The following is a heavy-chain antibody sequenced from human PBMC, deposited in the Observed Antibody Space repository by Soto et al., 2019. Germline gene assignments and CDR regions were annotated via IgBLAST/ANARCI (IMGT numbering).Heavy chain of an antibody. D-gene: IGHD2-15*01. V-gene: IGHV3-33*01. CDR3: ARETPSFCHGNGGNRLWLAY. CDR2: IWYDGSNK. Sequence: RHPPGKKLEGVAVIWYDGSNKYYADSVKGRFTISRDNSKNTLYLQMNSLRAEDTAVYYCARETPSFCHGNGGNRLWLAYWGQGSLVIVSS. J-gene: IGHJ4*02.